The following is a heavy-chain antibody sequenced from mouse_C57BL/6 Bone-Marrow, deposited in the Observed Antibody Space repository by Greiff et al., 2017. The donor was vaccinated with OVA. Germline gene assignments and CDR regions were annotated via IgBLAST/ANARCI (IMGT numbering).Heavy chain of an antibody. D-gene: IGHD1-1*01. CDR1: GYTFTDYY. CDR3: ARDGSSGEDY. Sequence: VQLQQSGPVLVKPGASVKMSCKASGYTFTDYYMNWVKQSHGKSLEWIGVIHPYNGGTSYNQKFKGKATLTVDKSSSTAYMELNSLTSEDSAVYYCARDGSSGEDYWGQGTTLTVSS. J-gene: IGHJ2*01. CDR2: IHPYNGGT. V-gene: IGHV1-19*01.